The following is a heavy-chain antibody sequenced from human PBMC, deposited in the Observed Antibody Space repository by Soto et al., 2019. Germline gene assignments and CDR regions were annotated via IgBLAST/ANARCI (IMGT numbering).Heavy chain of an antibody. CDR1: GFTFSSYA. D-gene: IGHD5-12*01. V-gene: IGHV3-23*01. CDR2: ISGSGGST. J-gene: IGHJ4*02. CDR3: AEARHDGMATIRDY. Sequence: EVQLLESGGGLVQPGGSLRLSCAASGFTFSSYAMSWVRQAPGKGLEWVSAISGSGGSTYYADSVKGRFTISRDNSKNTLYLQMNSRRAEDTAVYYCAEARHDGMATIRDYWGQGRLVTVSS.